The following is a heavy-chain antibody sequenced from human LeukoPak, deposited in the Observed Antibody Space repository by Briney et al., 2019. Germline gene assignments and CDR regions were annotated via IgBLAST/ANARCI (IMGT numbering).Heavy chain of an antibody. CDR2: INHSGST. Sequence: SETLSLTCAVYGGSFSGYYWSWIRQPPGKGLEWIGEINHSGSTNYNPSLKSRVTISVDTSKNQFSLKLSSVTAADTAVYYCARHYYDSSGTAYYYGMDVWGQGTTVTVSS. D-gene: IGHD3-22*01. CDR1: GGSFSGYY. V-gene: IGHV4-34*01. J-gene: IGHJ6*02. CDR3: ARHYYDSSGTAYYYGMDV.